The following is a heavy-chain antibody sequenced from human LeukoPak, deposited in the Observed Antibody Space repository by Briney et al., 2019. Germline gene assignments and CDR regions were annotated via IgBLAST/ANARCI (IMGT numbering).Heavy chain of an antibody. D-gene: IGHD6-13*01. V-gene: IGHV3-9*01. CDR2: ISWNSGSI. CDR3: ARGVYSSSWYCNC. Sequence: HPGGSLRLSCAASGFTFDDYAMHWVRQAPGKGLEWVSGISWNSGSIGYADSVKGRFTISRDNAKNSLNLQMNSLRAEDTAVYYCARGVYSSSWYCNCWGQGTLVTVSS. CDR1: GFTFDDYA. J-gene: IGHJ4*02.